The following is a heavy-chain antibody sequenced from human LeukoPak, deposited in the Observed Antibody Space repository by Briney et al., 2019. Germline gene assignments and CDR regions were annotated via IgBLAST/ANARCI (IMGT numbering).Heavy chain of an antibody. CDR1: GFTVTSNY. D-gene: IGHD4-11*01. V-gene: IGHV3-53*01. Sequence: GGSLRLSCAASGFTVTSNYMSWVRQAPGKGLEWVSIIYSCGSTYYADSVKGRFTISRDNSKNTLYLQMNSLRAEDTAVYYCATHDYSYFDYWGQGTLVTVSS. J-gene: IGHJ4*02. CDR3: ATHDYSYFDY. CDR2: IYSCGST.